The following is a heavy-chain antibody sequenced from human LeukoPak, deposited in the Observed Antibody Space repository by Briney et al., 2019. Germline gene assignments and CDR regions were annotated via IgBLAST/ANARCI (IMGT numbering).Heavy chain of an antibody. D-gene: IGHD3-10*01. Sequence: GRSLRLSCVASGFTFSSYGMHWVRQAPGKGLEWVAVIWDDGSNKYYVDSVKGRFTISRDNSKNTLYLQMNSLRAEDTAVYYCAKGPMVRGVIPGTDYWGQGTLVTVSS. CDR1: GFTFSSYG. CDR2: IWDDGSNK. V-gene: IGHV3-33*06. J-gene: IGHJ4*02. CDR3: AKGPMVRGVIPGTDY.